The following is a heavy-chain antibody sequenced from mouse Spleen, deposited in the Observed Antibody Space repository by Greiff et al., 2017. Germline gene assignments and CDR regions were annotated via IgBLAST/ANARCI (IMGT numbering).Heavy chain of an antibody. CDR3: ARSLGNYDYFDF. CDR2: ISSVSRTF. Sequence: EVKLVESGGGLVKPGGSLKLSCAASEFTFSDYGMHWVRQAPEKGLEWVAYISSVSRTFYYADTVKGRFTISRDNAKNTLFLHMTSLRSEDTAMYYCARSLGNYDYFDFWGQGTTLTVSS. V-gene: IGHV5-17*01. CDR1: EFTFSDYG. J-gene: IGHJ2*01. D-gene: IGHD2-1*01.